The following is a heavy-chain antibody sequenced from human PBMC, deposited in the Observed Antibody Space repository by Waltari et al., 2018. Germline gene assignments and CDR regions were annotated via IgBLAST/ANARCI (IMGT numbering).Heavy chain of an antibody. V-gene: IGHV4-39*01. J-gene: IGHJ4*02. Sequence: QLQLQESGPGLVKPSETLSLTCTVSGGSISSSSYYWGWIRQPPGKGLEWIGSIYYSGSTYYNPSLKSRVTISVDTSKNQFSLKLSSVTAADTAVYYCARRTGLYYFDYWGQGTLVTVSS. CDR1: GGSISSSSYY. CDR3: ARRTGLYYFDY. D-gene: IGHD3-9*01. CDR2: IYYSGST.